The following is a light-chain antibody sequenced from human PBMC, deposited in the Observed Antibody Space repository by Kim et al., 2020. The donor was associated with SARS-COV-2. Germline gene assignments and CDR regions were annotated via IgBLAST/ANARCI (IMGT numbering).Light chain of an antibody. CDR2: EVS. CDR3: TSYAGSNNFVV. J-gene: IGLJ2*01. Sequence: QSALTQPPSASGSPGQSVTISCTGTSSDVGGYNYVSWYQQHPGKVPKLMIYEVSKRPSGVPDRFSASKSGNTASLTVSGLQAEDEADYYCTSYAGSNNFVVFGGGTQLTVL. CDR1: SSDVGGYNY. V-gene: IGLV2-8*01.